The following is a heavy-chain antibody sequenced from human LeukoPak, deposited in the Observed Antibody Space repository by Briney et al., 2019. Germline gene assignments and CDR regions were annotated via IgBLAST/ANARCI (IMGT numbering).Heavy chain of an antibody. CDR2: ISAYNGNT. CDR3: ARDIYMVRGVISPCAFDI. D-gene: IGHD3-10*01. J-gene: IGHJ3*02. CDR1: GYTFTSYY. Sequence: ASVKVSCKAFGYTFTSYYLYWVRQAPGQGLEWMGWISAYNGNTNYAQKLQGRVTMTTDTSTSTAYMELRSLRSDDTAVYYCARDIYMVRGVISPCAFDIWGQGTMVTVSS. V-gene: IGHV1-18*04.